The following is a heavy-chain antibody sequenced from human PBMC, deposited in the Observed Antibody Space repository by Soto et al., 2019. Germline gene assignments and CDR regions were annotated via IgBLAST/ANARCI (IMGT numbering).Heavy chain of an antibody. D-gene: IGHD6-6*01. J-gene: IGHJ5*02. CDR2: ISTYNGAT. V-gene: IGHV1-18*01. Sequence: ASVKVSCKASGYTFSTNGVTCVRQAPGQGLEWMGWISTYNGATNYAQKFQGRVTMTTDPSTSTAYMELRSLRSDDTAVYYCARRYSASSWFDPWGQGTLVTVSS. CDR3: ARRYSASSWFDP. CDR1: GYTFSTNG.